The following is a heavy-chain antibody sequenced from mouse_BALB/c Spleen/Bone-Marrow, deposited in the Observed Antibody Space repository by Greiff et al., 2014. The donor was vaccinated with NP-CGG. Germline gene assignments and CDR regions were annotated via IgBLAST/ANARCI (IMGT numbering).Heavy chain of an antibody. CDR3: ASYGNYGWFAY. V-gene: IGHV1S135*01. CDR2: IDPYNGGT. Sequence: VQLQQSGPELVKPGASVKVSCKASGYAFTSYNMYWVKQSHGKSLEWIGYIDPYNGGTNYYQKFKGKATLTVDKSSSTAYMHLNSLTSEDSAVYDCASYGNYGWFAYWGQGTLVTVSA. J-gene: IGHJ3*01. CDR1: GYAFTSYN. D-gene: IGHD2-1*01.